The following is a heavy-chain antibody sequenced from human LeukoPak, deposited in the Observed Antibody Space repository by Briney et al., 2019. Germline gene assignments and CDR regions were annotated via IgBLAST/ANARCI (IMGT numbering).Heavy chain of an antibody. CDR3: AKRRGDCSNGQGCGDS. Sequence: GRSLRLSCPASGFTFSTYAMSWVRQAPGKGLEWVSAISGSRGSTYYTDSVKGRFTLSRDNSKNTLYLQMNSLRAEDTAVYYCAKRRGDCSNGQGCGDSWGQGTLVTVSS. CDR2: ISGSRGST. J-gene: IGHJ5*01. CDR1: GFTFSTYA. D-gene: IGHD2-8*01. V-gene: IGHV3-23*01.